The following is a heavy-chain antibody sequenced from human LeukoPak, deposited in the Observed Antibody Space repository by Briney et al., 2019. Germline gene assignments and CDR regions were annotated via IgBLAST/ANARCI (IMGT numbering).Heavy chain of an antibody. CDR3: AKEYCRGRCYEDYIDY. J-gene: IGHJ4*02. CDR2: ISYDGSKK. Sequence: GGSLRLSCAASGFTFSSSGMHWVRQAPGKGLEWVAVISYDGSKKYYADSVKGRFTISRDNSKNTLSLQVNSLRAEDTAVYYCAKEYCRGRCYEDYIDYWGQGTLVTVSS. D-gene: IGHD2-15*01. V-gene: IGHV3-30*18. CDR1: GFTFSSSG.